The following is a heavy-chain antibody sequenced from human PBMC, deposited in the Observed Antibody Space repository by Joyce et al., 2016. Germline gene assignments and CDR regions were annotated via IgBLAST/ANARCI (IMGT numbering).Heavy chain of an antibody. D-gene: IGHD5-18*01. Sequence: EVQLLESGGGLVQPGGSLRLSCAASGFTFSSQAMNWVRQTPGKGLEWVSGINGNVVYTYYADSVKGRFTISRDNSKNTLYLQMNSLRAEDTAVYYCAKSGRNSYGYSGSWGQGTLVTVSS. CDR1: GFTFSSQA. CDR3: AKSGRNSYGYSGS. V-gene: IGHV3-23*01. J-gene: IGHJ5*02. CDR2: INGNVVYT.